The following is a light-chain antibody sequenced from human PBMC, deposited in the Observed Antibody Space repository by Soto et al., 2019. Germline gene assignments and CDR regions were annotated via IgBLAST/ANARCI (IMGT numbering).Light chain of an antibody. CDR3: QQYNNWPPWT. V-gene: IGKV3-15*01. CDR2: GAS. Sequence: EIVMTQSPATLSVSPGERATLSCRASQSVSSNLAWYQQKPGQAPRLLIYGASTRATGNPARFSGSGSGTDFTPTISSLQSEDFAVYYCQQYNNWPPWTVGQGTKVEIK. J-gene: IGKJ1*01. CDR1: QSVSSN.